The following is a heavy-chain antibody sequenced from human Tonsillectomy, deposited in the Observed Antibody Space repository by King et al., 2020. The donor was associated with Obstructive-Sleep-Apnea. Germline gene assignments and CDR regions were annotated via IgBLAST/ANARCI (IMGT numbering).Heavy chain of an antibody. CDR2: ISGSSTYT. V-gene: IGHV3-11*06. D-gene: IGHD3-22*01. Sequence: QVQLVESGGGLVKPGGSLRLSCAASGFIFSDYYMTWIRQAPGKGLEGVSYISGSSTYTNYADLVKGRFTVSRDNAKNSLYLQMNSLRAEDTAVYYCARHFDSTGSFDFWGQGTLVTVSS. J-gene: IGHJ4*02. CDR1: GFIFSDYY. CDR3: ARHFDSTGSFDF.